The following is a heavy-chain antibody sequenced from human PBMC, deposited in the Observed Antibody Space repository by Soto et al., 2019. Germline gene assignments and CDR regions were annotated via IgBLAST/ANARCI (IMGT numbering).Heavy chain of an antibody. CDR3: ARAGHSGYDLGY. CDR1: GGSFSGYY. V-gene: IGHV4-34*01. J-gene: IGHJ4*02. Sequence: SETLSLTCAVYGGSFSGYYWSWIRQPPGKGLEWIGEINHSGSTNYNPSLKSRVTISVDTSKNQFSLKLSSVTAADTAVYYCARAGHSGYDLGYWGQGTLVTVSS. D-gene: IGHD5-12*01. CDR2: INHSGST.